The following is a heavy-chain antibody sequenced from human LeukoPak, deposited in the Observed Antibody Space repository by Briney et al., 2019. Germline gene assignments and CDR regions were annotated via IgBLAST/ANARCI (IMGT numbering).Heavy chain of an antibody. CDR3: AGGVSYYYDNSGHPGWYLDL. V-gene: IGHV3-13*01. CDR2: IRTTGDT. Sequence: GGSLRLSCAVSGFTFNYYDMHWVRQAPGKRLEWVSAIRTTGDTHYPDSVKGRFAMSREDAKNSVHLQMNTLRAGDTAVYYCAGGVSYYYDNSGHPGWYLDLWGRGTLVTVSS. D-gene: IGHD3-22*01. CDR1: GFTFNYYD. J-gene: IGHJ2*01.